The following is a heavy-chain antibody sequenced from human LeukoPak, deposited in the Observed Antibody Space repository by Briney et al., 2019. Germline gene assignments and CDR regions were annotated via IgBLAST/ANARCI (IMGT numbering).Heavy chain of an antibody. J-gene: IGHJ4*02. CDR2: IRNDGNDK. D-gene: IGHD3-22*01. CDR1: GFSLSMYL. Sequence: GGSLRLSCTASGFSLSMYLMRWVRQAPGKGLEWFSFIRNDGNDKYYADSVKGRFTISRDNSKNTLYLQMNSLRAEDTAVYYCAKGVGYYYDSSGLDYFDYWGQGTLVTVSS. CDR3: AKGVGYYYDSSGLDYFDY. V-gene: IGHV3-30*02.